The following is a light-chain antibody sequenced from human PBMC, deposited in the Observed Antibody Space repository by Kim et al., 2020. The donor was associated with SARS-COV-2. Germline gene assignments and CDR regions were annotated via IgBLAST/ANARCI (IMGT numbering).Light chain of an antibody. CDR1: SYIMGYHY. V-gene: IGLV1-47*01. Sequence: PRQMVIISCSRSSYIMGYHYVYWYQQHPGTAPKLLISGDNQRPSGVSDRFSGSKSGTAASLAICGLQPEDEADYYCAAWDDNLSGLFGGGTKVTVL. CDR2: GDN. J-gene: IGLJ3*02. CDR3: AAWDDNLSGL.